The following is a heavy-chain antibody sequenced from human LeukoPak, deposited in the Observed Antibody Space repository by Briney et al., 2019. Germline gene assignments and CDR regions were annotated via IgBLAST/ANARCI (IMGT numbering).Heavy chain of an antibody. Sequence: ESLKISCKGSGYSFTSYWIGWVRQMPGKGLEWMGYVSYSGSTYYNPSLKSRVTISVDTSKRRFSLKLSSATAADTAVYFCARLYYYDSSSYNHPYFDSWGQGTLVTVSS. CDR2: VSYSGST. D-gene: IGHD3-22*01. J-gene: IGHJ4*02. V-gene: IGHV4-59*01. CDR1: GYSFTSYW. CDR3: ARLYYYDSSSYNHPYFDS.